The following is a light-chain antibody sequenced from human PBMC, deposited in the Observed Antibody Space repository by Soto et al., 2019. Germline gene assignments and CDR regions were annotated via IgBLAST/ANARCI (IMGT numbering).Light chain of an antibody. Sequence: QSVLTQSRSVSGSPGQSVTISCTGTSGDVGYYNYVSWYQQHPGKAPKLMIYDVSKLPSGVPDRFSGSKSGNTASLTIAGLRAEDEAQYFCSSYAGTSTFVLFGGGTKLTVL. J-gene: IGLJ2*01. CDR1: SGDVGYYNY. V-gene: IGLV2-11*01. CDR3: SSYAGTSTFVL. CDR2: DVS.